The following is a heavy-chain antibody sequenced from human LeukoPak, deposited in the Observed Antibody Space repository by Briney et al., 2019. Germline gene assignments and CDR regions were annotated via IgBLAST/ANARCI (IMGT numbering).Heavy chain of an antibody. CDR2: IYTSGGT. Sequence: SEPLSLTCTVSGDSISSYYWSWIRQPPGKGLEWIGYIYTSGGTNYIPSLKGRVTISIDTSKNQFSLKLSSVTAADPAVYYCGGITRLSTSPDRYYLDFWGQGTLVTVSS. CDR1: GDSISSYY. J-gene: IGHJ4*01. V-gene: IGHV4-4*09. CDR3: GGITRLSTSPDRYYLDF. D-gene: IGHD6-6*01.